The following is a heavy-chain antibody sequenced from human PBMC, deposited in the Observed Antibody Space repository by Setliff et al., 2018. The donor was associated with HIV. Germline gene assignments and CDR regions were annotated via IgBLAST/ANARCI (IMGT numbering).Heavy chain of an antibody. CDR3: TTGSGTIDD. Sequence: GGSLRLSCTASGFTFGDYAMSWVRQAPGKGLEWVGFIRSKAYGGTTEYAASVKDRFIVSRDDSKSIAYLQINSLKTEDTAVYYCTTGSGTIDDWGQGTLVTVSS. V-gene: IGHV3-49*04. CDR1: GFTFGDYA. CDR2: IRSKAYGGTT. J-gene: IGHJ4*02. D-gene: IGHD1-1*01.